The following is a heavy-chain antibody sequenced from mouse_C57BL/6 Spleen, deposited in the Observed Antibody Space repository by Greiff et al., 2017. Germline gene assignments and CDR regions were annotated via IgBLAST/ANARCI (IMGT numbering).Heavy chain of an antibody. CDR2: IYPRSGNT. Sequence: QVQLQQSGAELARPGASVKLSCKASGYTFTSYGISWVKQRTGQGLEWIGEIYPRSGNTYYNEKFNGKATLTADKSSSTAYMELRSLTSEDAAVYFCARSDYGSSYEYFDVWGTGTTVTVSS. CDR3: ARSDYGSSYEYFDV. V-gene: IGHV1-81*01. CDR1: GYTFTSYG. J-gene: IGHJ1*03. D-gene: IGHD1-1*01.